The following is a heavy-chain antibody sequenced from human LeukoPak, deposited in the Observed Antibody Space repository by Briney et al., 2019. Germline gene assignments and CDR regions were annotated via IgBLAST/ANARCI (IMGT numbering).Heavy chain of an antibody. CDR1: GYTFTSYD. J-gene: IGHJ3*02. CDR2: MNANSGNT. Sequence: ASVKVSCKASGYTFTSYDINWVRQATGQGLEWMGWMNANSGNTGYAQKFQGRVTITRNTSISTAYMELSSLRSEDTAVYYCARLSYDDAFDIWGQGTMVTVSS. CDR3: ARLSYDDAFDI. V-gene: IGHV1-8*03. D-gene: IGHD3-22*01.